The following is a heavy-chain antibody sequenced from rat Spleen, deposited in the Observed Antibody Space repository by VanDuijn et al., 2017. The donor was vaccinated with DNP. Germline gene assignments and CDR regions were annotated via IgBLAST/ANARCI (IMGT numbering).Heavy chain of an antibody. CDR3: ARGGRSYFDY. V-gene: IGHV5S13*01. J-gene: IGHJ2*01. D-gene: IGHD1-11*01. Sequence: EVQLVESGGGLVQPGRSLKLSCAASGFTFSVYGMHWIRQAPTKGLEWVTSISPGGGDSYYPDSGKGRFTISRDNAKNTLYLQMNSLRSEDTASYYCARGGRSYFDYWGQGVMVTVSS. CDR2: ISPGGGDS. CDR1: GFTFSVYG.